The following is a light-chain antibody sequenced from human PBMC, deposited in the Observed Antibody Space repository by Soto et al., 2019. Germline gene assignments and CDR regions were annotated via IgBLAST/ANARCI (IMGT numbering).Light chain of an antibody. Sequence: DIELTQSPATLSVSAAHRAILYSGASHSINGNLAWYQQKPGQPPRLLIFGASTRATGIPGRFSGSGSGTEFTLAISSLQSEDSAVYYCQQYNSWPPITFGQGTRLEI. V-gene: IGKV3D-15*01. CDR3: QQYNSWPPIT. J-gene: IGKJ5*01. CDR1: HSINGN. CDR2: GAS.